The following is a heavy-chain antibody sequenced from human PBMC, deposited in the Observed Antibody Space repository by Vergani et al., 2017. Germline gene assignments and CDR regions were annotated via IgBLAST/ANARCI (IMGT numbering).Heavy chain of an antibody. CDR3: ARAGYSSSSRDDY. CDR2: ISSSSSYI. D-gene: IGHD6-6*01. J-gene: IGHJ4*02. V-gene: IGHV3-21*01. CDR1: GFTFSSYS. Sequence: EVQLVESGGGLVKPGGSLRLSCAASGFTFSSYSMNWVRQAPGKGLGWVSSISSSSSYIYYADSVKGRFTISRDNAKNSLYLQMNSLRAEDTAVYYCARAGYSSSSRDDYWGQGTLVTVSS.